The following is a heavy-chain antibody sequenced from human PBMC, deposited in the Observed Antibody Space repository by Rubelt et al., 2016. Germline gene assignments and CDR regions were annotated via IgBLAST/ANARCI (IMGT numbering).Heavy chain of an antibody. V-gene: IGHV2-5*01. CDR1: GFSLSTSGVS. CDR2: IYWNDDK. Sequence: QITLKESGPTLVKPTQTLTLTCTFSGFSLSTSGVSVGWIRQPPGKALEWLALIYWNDDKHYSPSLKSRLTVTKDTSKNQVVLTMTNMDPVYTSEYYGAHRGRTGVGFDPWGQGTLVTVST. CDR3: AHRGRTGVGFDP. J-gene: IGHJ5*02.